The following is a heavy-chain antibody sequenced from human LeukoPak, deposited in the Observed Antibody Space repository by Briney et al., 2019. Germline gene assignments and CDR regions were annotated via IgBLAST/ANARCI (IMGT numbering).Heavy chain of an antibody. D-gene: IGHD2-21*02. Sequence: PGGSLRLSCSASGFTFSRYAMHWIRQPPGKGLEWIGYMYYSGGTNYNPSLKSRVTISVDTSKNEFSLKLTSVTAADTAMYFCAKFVRTGGDIKYFFDYWGQGTLVTVSS. J-gene: IGHJ4*02. CDR2: MYYSGGT. CDR1: GFTFSRYA. V-gene: IGHV4-59*01. CDR3: AKFVRTGGDIKYFFDY.